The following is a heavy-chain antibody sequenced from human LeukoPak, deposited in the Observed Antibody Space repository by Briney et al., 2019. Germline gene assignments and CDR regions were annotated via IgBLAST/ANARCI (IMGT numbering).Heavy chain of an antibody. CDR3: ARALRAYSYGTFDY. D-gene: IGHD5-18*01. CDR2: ISSSSGTI. J-gene: IGHJ4*02. V-gene: IGHV3-48*01. Sequence: PGGSLRLSCAASGFTFSSYSMNWVRQAPGKGLEWVSYISSSSGTIYYADSVKGRFTISRDNAKNSLYLQMNSLGAGDTAVYYCARALRAYSYGTFDYWGQGTLVTVSS. CDR1: GFTFSSYS.